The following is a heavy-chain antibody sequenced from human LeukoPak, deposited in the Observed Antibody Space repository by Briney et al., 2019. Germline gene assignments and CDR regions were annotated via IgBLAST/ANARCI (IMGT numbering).Heavy chain of an antibody. CDR3: ARDRGSSGWPYYFDY. V-gene: IGHV1-2*02. J-gene: IGHJ4*02. D-gene: IGHD6-19*01. Sequence: ASVKVSCKASGHTFTGYYMHWVRQAPGQGLEWMGWINPNSGGTNYAQKFQGRVTMTRDTSISTAYMELSRLRSDDTAVYYCARDRGSSGWPYYFDYWGQGTLVTVSS. CDR1: GHTFTGYY. CDR2: INPNSGGT.